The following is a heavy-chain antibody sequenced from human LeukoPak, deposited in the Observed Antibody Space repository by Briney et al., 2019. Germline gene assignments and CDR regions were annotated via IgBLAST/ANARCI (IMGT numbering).Heavy chain of an antibody. V-gene: IGHV3-13*01. CDR2: IGTAGDT. CDR1: GFTFSSYD. D-gene: IGHD3-10*01. J-gene: IGHJ6*02. Sequence: PGGSLRLSCAASGFTFSSYDMHWVRQATGIRLEWVSSIGTAGDTYYSGLVKGRFTISRENAKNSLYLQMNSLRAGDTAVYFCARVLGSGTYGMDVWGQGTTVTVSS. CDR3: ARVLGSGTYGMDV.